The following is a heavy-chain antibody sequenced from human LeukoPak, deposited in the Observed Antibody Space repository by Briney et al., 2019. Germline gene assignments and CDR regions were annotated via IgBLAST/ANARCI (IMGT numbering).Heavy chain of an antibody. V-gene: IGHV4-39*01. J-gene: IGHJ3*02. CDR1: GGSISSSSYY. D-gene: IGHD6-13*01. CDR3: ARPAGTAGAFDI. CDR2: IYYSGST. Sequence: PSETLSLTCTVSGGSISSSSYYWAWIRQPPGKGLEWIGSIYYSGSTYYNPSLKSRVTISVDTSKNQFSLKLSSVTAADTAVYYCARPAGTAGAFDIWGQGTMVTVSS.